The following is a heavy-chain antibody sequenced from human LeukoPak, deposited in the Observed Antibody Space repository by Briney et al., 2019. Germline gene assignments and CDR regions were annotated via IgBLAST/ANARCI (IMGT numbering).Heavy chain of an antibody. CDR1: GGSFSGYY. CDR3: ARESYSSSWYGDYFDY. CDR2: INHSGST. J-gene: IGHJ4*02. V-gene: IGHV4-34*01. Sequence: SETLSLTCAVYGGSFSGYYWSWIRQPPGKGLEWKGEINHSGSTNYNPSLKSRVTISVDTSKNQFSLKLSSVTAADTAVYYCARESYSSSWYGDYFDYWGQGTLVTVSS. D-gene: IGHD6-13*01.